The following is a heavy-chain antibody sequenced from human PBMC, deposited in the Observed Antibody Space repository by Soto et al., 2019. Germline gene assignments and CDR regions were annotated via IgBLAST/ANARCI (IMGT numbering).Heavy chain of an antibody. CDR3: ARDLKYCTTTRCYSSHDY. V-gene: IGHV1-69*04. CDR2: IIPILGIT. CDR1: GGTFSSYT. Sequence: ASVKVSCKASGGTFSSYTISWVRQARGQGLEWMGRIIPILGITNYAQEFQGRVTITADKSTSTAYMELSGLRSEDTAVYYCARDLKYCTTTRCYSSHDYWGQGTLVTVSS. J-gene: IGHJ4*02. D-gene: IGHD2-2*02.